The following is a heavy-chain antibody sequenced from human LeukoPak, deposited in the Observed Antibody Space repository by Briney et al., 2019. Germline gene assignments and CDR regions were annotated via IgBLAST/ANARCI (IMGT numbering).Heavy chain of an antibody. CDR1: GGSFSGYY. Sequence: SETLSLTCAVYGGSFSGYYWSWIRQPPGKGLEWIGEINHSGSTNYNPSLKSRVTISVDTSKNQFSLKLISVTAADTAVYYCARARYCSSTSCYLNAFDIWGQGTMVTVSS. J-gene: IGHJ3*02. D-gene: IGHD2-2*01. V-gene: IGHV4-34*01. CDR2: INHSGST. CDR3: ARARYCSSTSCYLNAFDI.